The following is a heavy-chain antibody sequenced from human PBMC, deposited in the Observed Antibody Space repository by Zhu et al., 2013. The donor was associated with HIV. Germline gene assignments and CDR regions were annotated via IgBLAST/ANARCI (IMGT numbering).Heavy chain of an antibody. CDR3: ARVYSRSSGRDY. Sequence: QVQLVQSGAEVKKPGASVKVSCKASGYSFTGYYIHWVRQAPGQGLEWMGWINPNSGATNYAQKFQGRVTMTRDTSISTAYMQLSRLRSDDTAVYYCARVYSRSSGRDYWGQGTLVTVSS. D-gene: IGHD6-6*01. CDR2: INPNSGAT. V-gene: IGHV1-2*02. J-gene: IGHJ4*02. CDR1: GYSFTGYY.